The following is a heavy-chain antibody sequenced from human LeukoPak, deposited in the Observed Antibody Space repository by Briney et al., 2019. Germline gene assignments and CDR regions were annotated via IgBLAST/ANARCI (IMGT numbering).Heavy chain of an antibody. CDR3: AQYYYDSSGYYFPAEYFQH. Sequence: GALVKVSCKASGGTFSSYAISWVRQAPGQGLEWMGRIIPILGIANYAQKFQGRVTITADKSTSTAYMELSSLRSEDTAVYYCAQYYYDSSGYYFPAEYFQHWGQGTLVTVSS. D-gene: IGHD3-22*01. CDR1: GGTFSSYA. V-gene: IGHV1-69*04. CDR2: IIPILGIA. J-gene: IGHJ1*01.